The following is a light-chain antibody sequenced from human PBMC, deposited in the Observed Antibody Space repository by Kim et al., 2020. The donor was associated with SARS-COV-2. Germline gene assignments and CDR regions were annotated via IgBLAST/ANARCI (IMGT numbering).Light chain of an antibody. Sequence: ELVLTQSPGTLSLSPGEGATLSCRASQSVNGRFLAWYQQKPGQAPRLLIYGASTRATGIPDRFSGSGSGTDFTFTISRLEPEDFAMYYCQQYDSSVWTFGQGTKVDIK. CDR3: QQYDSSVWT. CDR1: QSVNGRF. CDR2: GAS. J-gene: IGKJ1*01. V-gene: IGKV3-20*01.